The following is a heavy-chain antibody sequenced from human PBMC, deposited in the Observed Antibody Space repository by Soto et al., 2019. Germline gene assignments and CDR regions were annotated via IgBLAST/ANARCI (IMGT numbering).Heavy chain of an antibody. D-gene: IGHD2-2*01. CDR3: AKGGLLPAANRWF. V-gene: IGHV3-23*01. CDR1: GFTFSSYA. Sequence: EVQLLESGGGLVQPGGSLRLSCAASGFTFSSYAMSWVRQAPGKGLEWVSAISGSGGSTYYADSVKGRFTISRDNSKNTLYLQINSLRADDTAVYYCAKGGLLPAANRWFWGQGTLVTVSS. J-gene: IGHJ4*02. CDR2: ISGSGGST.